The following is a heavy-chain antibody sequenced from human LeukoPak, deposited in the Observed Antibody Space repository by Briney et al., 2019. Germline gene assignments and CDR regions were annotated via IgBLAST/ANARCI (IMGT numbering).Heavy chain of an antibody. CDR2: IYYSGST. CDR1: GGSISSSSYY. D-gene: IGHD5-24*01. Sequence: SETLSLTCTVSGGSISSSSYYWGWIRQPPGKGLEWIGSIYYSGSTYYNPSLKSRVTISVDTSKNQFSLKLSSVTAADTAVYYCARHGSRDGYNRDFDYWGQGTLVTVSS. J-gene: IGHJ4*02. CDR3: ARHGSRDGYNRDFDY. V-gene: IGHV4-39*01.